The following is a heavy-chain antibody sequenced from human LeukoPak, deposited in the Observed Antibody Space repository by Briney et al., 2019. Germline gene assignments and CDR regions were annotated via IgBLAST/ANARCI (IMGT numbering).Heavy chain of an antibody. V-gene: IGHV4-59*01. J-gene: IGHJ5*02. CDR1: GGSISSYY. CDR3: ARVGFYYGDPFDP. CDR2: IYYSGST. D-gene: IGHD4-17*01. Sequence: KPSETLSLTCSVSGGSISSYYWSWIRQPPGKGLEWIGYIYYSGSTNYNPSLKSRVTISVDTSKNQFSLKLSSVTAADTAVYYCARVGFYYGDPFDPWGQGTLVTVSS.